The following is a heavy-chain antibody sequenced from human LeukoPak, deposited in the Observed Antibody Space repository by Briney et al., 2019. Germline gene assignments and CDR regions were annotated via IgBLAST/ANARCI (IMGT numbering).Heavy chain of an antibody. Sequence: SETLSLTCTVSGGSISSYYWSWIRQPPGKGLEWIGYIYYSGSTNYNPSLKSRVTISVDTFKNQSSLKLSSVTAADTAVYYCARTQGSSGTLFDYWGQGTLVTVSS. CDR1: GGSISSYY. CDR2: IYYSGST. J-gene: IGHJ4*02. CDR3: ARTQGSSGTLFDY. V-gene: IGHV4-59*08. D-gene: IGHD3-22*01.